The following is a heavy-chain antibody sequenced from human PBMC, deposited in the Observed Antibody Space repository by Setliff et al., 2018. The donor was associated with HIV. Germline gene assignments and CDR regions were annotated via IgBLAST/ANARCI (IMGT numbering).Heavy chain of an antibody. V-gene: IGHV3-20*04. J-gene: IGHJ4*02. CDR1: GFTFDDFG. Sequence: SLRLSCAASGFTFDDFGMTWVRQRPGKGLEWVSGINWNGAITDYADSVKGRFTISRDNAKNSLHLQMNSLRAEDAALYYCAREAYDVLTPHAHIDYWGQGVLVTVSS. D-gene: IGHD3-9*01. CDR2: INWNGAIT. CDR3: AREAYDVLTPHAHIDY.